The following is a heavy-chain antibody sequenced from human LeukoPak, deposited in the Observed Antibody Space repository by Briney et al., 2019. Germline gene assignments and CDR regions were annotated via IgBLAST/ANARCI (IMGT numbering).Heavy chain of an antibody. V-gene: IGHV4-34*01. D-gene: IGHD2-2*01. CDR1: GGSFSGYY. CDR2: INHSGST. J-gene: IGHJ5*02. Sequence: PSETLSLTCAVYGGSFSGYYWSWIRQPPGKGLEWIGEINHSGSTNYNPSLKSRVTISVDTSKNQFSLKLSPVTAADTAVYYCARRPGYCSSTSCKGYYNWFDPWGQGTLVTVSS. CDR3: ARRPGYCSSTSCKGYYNWFDP.